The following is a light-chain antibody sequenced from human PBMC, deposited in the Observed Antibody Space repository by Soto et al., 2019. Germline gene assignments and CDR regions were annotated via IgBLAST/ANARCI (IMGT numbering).Light chain of an antibody. J-gene: IGKJ4*01. CDR3: LQHNSYPRT. CDR1: QSISSW. Sequence: IQITQSPSTLSSSLGYRVTITFRASQSISSWLAWYQQKPGKVPKRLIYAASSLQSGVPSRFSGSGSGTEFTLTISSLQPEDFATYYCLQHNSYPRTFGGGTKVDIK. V-gene: IGKV1-5*01. CDR2: AAS.